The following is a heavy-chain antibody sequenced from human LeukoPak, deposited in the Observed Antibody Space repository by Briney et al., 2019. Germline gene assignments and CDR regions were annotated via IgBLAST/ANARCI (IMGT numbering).Heavy chain of an antibody. Sequence: PGRSLRLSCAASGFTFSSYPMHWVRQAPGRGLEWVAVISYDGSNKYCADSVKGRFTVSRDNSKNTLYLEMNGLRAEDTAVFYCTRELTSGYFDSWGQGTTVTVSS. CDR3: TRELTSGYFDS. CDR2: ISYDGSNK. CDR1: GFTFSSYP. D-gene: IGHD6-6*01. V-gene: IGHV3-30-3*01. J-gene: IGHJ4*02.